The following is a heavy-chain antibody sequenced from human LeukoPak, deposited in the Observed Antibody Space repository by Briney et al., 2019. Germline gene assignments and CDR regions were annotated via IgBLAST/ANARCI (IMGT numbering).Heavy chain of an antibody. D-gene: IGHD1-26*01. V-gene: IGHV3-33*06. Sequence: PGGSLRLSCATSGFTFSNFGMHWVRQAPGKGLEWVAVMWYDGSNKFYADSVKGRFTISRDNSKNTLFLQMNSLRAEDTAVYYCAKDGVGGTHADYWGQGTLVTVSS. CDR1: GFTFSNFG. J-gene: IGHJ4*02. CDR2: MWYDGSNK. CDR3: AKDGVGGTHADY.